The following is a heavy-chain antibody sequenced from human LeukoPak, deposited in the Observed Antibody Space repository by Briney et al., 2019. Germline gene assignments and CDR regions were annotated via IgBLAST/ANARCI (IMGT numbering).Heavy chain of an antibody. D-gene: IGHD6-25*01. CDR1: GGTFSSYA. Sequence: SVKVSCKASGGTFSSYAISWVRQAPGQGLEWMGGIIPIFGTTNYAQKFQGRVTITADESTSTAYMELSSLRSEDTAVYYCARIQRQEDYSQNAFDIWGQGTMVTVSS. V-gene: IGHV1-69*13. CDR3: ARIQRQEDYSQNAFDI. CDR2: IIPIFGTT. J-gene: IGHJ3*02.